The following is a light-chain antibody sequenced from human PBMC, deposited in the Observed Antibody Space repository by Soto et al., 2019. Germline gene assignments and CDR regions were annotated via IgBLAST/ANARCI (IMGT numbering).Light chain of an antibody. V-gene: IGKV3-15*01. CDR2: GAY. CDR1: QSLSRN. CDR3: QHYNDWPPAFT. Sequence: EIMMTQSPATLSVSPGERATLSCRASQSLSRNLAWYQQKPGQAPRLLIYGAYTRASGIPARFSGGGSGTEFTLTIGSLQSEDFALYYCQHYNDWPPAFTFGPGTKVDL. J-gene: IGKJ3*01.